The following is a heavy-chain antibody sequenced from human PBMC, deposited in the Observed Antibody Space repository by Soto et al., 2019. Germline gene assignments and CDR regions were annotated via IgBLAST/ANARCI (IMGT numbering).Heavy chain of an antibody. CDR1: GYTFTSYA. V-gene: IGHV1-3*01. J-gene: IGHJ5*02. Sequence: GASVKVSCKASGYTFTSYAMHWVRQAPGQRLEWMGWINAGNGNTKYSQKFQGRVTITRDTSASTAYMELSSLRSEDTAVYYCARDSLIAVAGPPGYNWFDPWGQGTRVTVAS. D-gene: IGHD6-19*01. CDR3: ARDSLIAVAGPPGYNWFDP. CDR2: INAGNGNT.